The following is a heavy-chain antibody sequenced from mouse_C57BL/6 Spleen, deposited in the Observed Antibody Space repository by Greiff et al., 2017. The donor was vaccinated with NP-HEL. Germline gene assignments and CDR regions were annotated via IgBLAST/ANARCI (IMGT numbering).Heavy chain of an antibody. V-gene: IGHV1-50*01. D-gene: IGHD1-1*01. CDR3: ARGYYYGSSFYAMDY. CDR1: GYTFTNYW. J-gene: IGHJ4*01. Sequence: QVQLQQPGAELVKPGASVKLSCKASGYTFTNYWMQWVKQRPGQGLEWIGEIDPSDSYTNYNQKFKGKATLTVDTSSSTAYMQLSSLTSEDSAVYDCARGYYYGSSFYAMDYWGQGTSVTVSS. CDR2: IDPSDSYT.